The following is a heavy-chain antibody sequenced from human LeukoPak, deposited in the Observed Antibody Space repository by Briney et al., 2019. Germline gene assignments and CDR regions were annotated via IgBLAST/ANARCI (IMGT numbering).Heavy chain of an antibody. V-gene: IGHV3-23*01. D-gene: IGHD5/OR15-5a*01. J-gene: IGHJ2*01. CDR3: ARSQGGTMSLRHFDL. CDR1: GFTFSSYA. Sequence: GGSLRLSCAASGFTFSSYAMSWVRQAPGKGLHWVSVLNSAGNAYYADSVKGRFTISRDNSKNMLYLQMNSLRAEDTAVYYCARSQGGTMSLRHFDLWGRGTLVTVSS. CDR2: LNSAGNA.